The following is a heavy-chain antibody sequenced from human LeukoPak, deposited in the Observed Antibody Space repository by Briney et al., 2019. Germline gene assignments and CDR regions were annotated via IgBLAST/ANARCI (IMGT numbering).Heavy chain of an antibody. CDR1: XXXXXXYX. CDR2: IYYXXXT. CDR3: ARQGPDAFFDY. V-gene: IGHV4-59*08. J-gene: IGHJ4*02. Sequence: PSETLSLTCTVXXXXXXXYXWSXXXXXPGXXLEWIGYIYYXXXTXYNPSLKSRVTISVDPSKNQFSLKLSSVTAADTAVYYCARQGPDAFFDYWGQGTLVTVSS.